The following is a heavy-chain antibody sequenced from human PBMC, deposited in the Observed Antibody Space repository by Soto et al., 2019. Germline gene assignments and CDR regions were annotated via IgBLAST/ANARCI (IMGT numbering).Heavy chain of an antibody. CDR3: ARHNPTQPYYYGSGIYTRDYYYGTDV. CDR2: IDPSDSYT. V-gene: IGHV5-10-1*01. D-gene: IGHD3-10*01. J-gene: IGHJ6*02. Sequence: GESLKISCKGSGYSFTSYWISWVRQMPGKGLEWMGRIDPSDSYTNYSPSFQGHVTISADKSISTAYLQWSSLKASDTAMYYCARHNPTQPYYYGSGIYTRDYYYGTDVWGQGTTVTVSS. CDR1: GYSFTSYW.